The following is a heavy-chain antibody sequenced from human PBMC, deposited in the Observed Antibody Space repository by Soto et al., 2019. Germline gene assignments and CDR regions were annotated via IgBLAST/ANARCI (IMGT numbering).Heavy chain of an antibody. D-gene: IGHD4-17*01. CDR2: ISSSSSYI. Sequence: GGSLRLSCAASGFTFSSYSMNWVRQAPGKGLEWVSSISSSSSYIYYADSVKGRFTISRDNAKNSLYLQMNSLRAEDTAVYYCAREEWAYGDYKHAFDIWGQGTMVTVSS. J-gene: IGHJ3*02. CDR3: AREEWAYGDYKHAFDI. CDR1: GFTFSSYS. V-gene: IGHV3-21*01.